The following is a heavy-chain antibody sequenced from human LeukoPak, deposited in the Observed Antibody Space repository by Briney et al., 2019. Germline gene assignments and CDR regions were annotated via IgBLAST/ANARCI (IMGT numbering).Heavy chain of an antibody. CDR2: INPDNGVT. V-gene: IGHV1-2*02. CDR3: AREQQLIRGDY. D-gene: IGHD6-13*01. J-gene: IGHJ4*02. Sequence: ASVKVSCKASGYTFTGYYMHWVRQAPGQGLEWMGWINPDNGVTNYAQKFQGRVTITRDTSISTAYMELSRLRSDDTAVYYCAREQQLIRGDYWGQGTLVTVSS. CDR1: GYTFTGYY.